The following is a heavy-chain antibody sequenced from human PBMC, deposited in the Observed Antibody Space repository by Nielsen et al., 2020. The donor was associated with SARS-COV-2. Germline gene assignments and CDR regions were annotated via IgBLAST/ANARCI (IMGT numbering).Heavy chain of an antibody. CDR3: ARNYYDSSGYYPGWFDP. J-gene: IGHJ5*02. CDR1: GFTFSDYY. V-gene: IGHV3-11*06. CDR2: ISSSSSYT. Sequence: GGSLKISCAASGFTFSDYYMSWIRQAPGKGLEWVSYISSSSSYTNYADSVKGRFTISRDDAKNSLYLQMNSLRAEDTAVYYCARNYYDSSGYYPGWFDPWGQGTLVTVSS. D-gene: IGHD3-22*01.